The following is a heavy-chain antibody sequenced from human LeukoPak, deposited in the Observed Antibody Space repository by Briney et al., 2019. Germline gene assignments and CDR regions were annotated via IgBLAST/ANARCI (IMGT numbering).Heavy chain of an antibody. CDR3: ARDLVGAAGTSFGFDP. V-gene: IGHV4-39*07. Sequence: SETLSLTCTVSGGSIRSSSYYWGWIRQPPGKGLEWVGSIYYSGSTYYNPSLKSRVTILLDTSQNQFSLKLSSVTAADTAVYYCARDLVGAAGTSFGFDPWGQGTLVTVSS. CDR1: GGSIRSSSYY. D-gene: IGHD6-13*01. J-gene: IGHJ5*02. CDR2: IYYSGST.